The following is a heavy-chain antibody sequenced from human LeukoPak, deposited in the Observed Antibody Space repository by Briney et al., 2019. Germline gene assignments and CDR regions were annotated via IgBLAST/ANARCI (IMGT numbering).Heavy chain of an antibody. D-gene: IGHD5-12*01. CDR3: AREGIVATISY. J-gene: IGHJ4*02. CDR2: IYHSGST. Sequence: PSETLSLTCAVSGYSISSGYYWGWIRQPPGKGLEWIGSIYHSGSTNYNPSLKSRVTMSVDTSKNQFSLKLSSVTAADTAVYYCAREGIVATISYWGQGTLVTVSS. CDR1: GYSISSGYY. V-gene: IGHV4-38-2*02.